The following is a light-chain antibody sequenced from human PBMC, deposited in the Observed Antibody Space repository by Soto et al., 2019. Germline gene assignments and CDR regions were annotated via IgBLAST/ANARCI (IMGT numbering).Light chain of an antibody. J-gene: IGKJ1*01. CDR3: QQRSNWPPIT. CDR1: QRVKTF. CDR2: DAS. Sequence: EIVLTQSPGTLSLSPGNRATLSCRASQRVKTFLVWYQQRPGQAPRLLIHDASHRAAGIPARFSGSGFGTDFTLTISSLEPEDAAVYYCQQRSNWPPITFGQGTKVDIK. V-gene: IGKV3-11*01.